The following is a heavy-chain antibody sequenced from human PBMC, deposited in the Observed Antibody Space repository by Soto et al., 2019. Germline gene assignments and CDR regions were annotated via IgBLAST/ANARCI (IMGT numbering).Heavy chain of an antibody. CDR2: ISSSSSTI. Sequence: GGSLRLSCAASGFTFGSYNMNWVRQAPGKGLEWVSYISSSSSTIYYADSVKGRFTISRDNAKNSLYLQMNSLRDEDTAVYYCARPSAAAGNGFDYWGQGTLVTVSS. CDR1: GFTFGSYN. V-gene: IGHV3-48*02. J-gene: IGHJ4*02. CDR3: ARPSAAAGNGFDY. D-gene: IGHD6-13*01.